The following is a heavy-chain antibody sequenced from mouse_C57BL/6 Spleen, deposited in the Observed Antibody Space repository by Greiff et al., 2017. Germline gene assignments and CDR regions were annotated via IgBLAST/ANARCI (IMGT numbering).Heavy chain of an antibody. CDR3: ARKGLDYYGSRGYFDV. J-gene: IGHJ1*03. D-gene: IGHD1-1*01. CDR1: GYTFTSYW. CDR2: IDPSDSYT. Sequence: QVQLQQSGAELVMPGASVKLSCKASGYTFTSYWMHWVKQRPGQGLEWIGEIDPSDSYTNYNQKFKGKSTLTVDKSSSTAYMQLSSLTSEDSAVYYCARKGLDYYGSRGYFDVWGTGTTVTVSS. V-gene: IGHV1-69*01.